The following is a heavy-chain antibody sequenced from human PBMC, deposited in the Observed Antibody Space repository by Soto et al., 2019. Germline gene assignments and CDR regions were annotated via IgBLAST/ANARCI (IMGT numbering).Heavy chain of an antibody. Sequence: QVQLVRSGAEVKKPGSSVKVSCKASGGTFSSYTISWVRQAPGQGLEWMGRIIPILGIANYAQKFQGRVTITADKSTSTAYMELSSLRSEDTAVYYCARVVTDYYYYMDVWGKGTTVTVSS. D-gene: IGHD3-22*01. J-gene: IGHJ6*03. V-gene: IGHV1-69*02. CDR1: GGTFSSYT. CDR2: IIPILGIA. CDR3: ARVVTDYYYYMDV.